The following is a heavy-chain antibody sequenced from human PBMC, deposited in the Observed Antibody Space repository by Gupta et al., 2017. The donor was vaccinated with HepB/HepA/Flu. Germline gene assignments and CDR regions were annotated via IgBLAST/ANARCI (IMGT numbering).Heavy chain of an antibody. Sequence: QVQLVESGGGVVQPGRSLRLSCAASGFTFSSYGMHWVRQAPGKGLEWVAVIWYDGSNKYYADSVKGRFTISRDNSKNTLYLQMNSLRAEDTAVYYCARGRDFWSGYYHDAFDIWGQGTMVTVSS. D-gene: IGHD3-3*01. CDR3: ARGRDFWSGYYHDAFDI. V-gene: IGHV3-33*01. CDR1: GFTFSSYG. J-gene: IGHJ3*02. CDR2: IWYDGSNK.